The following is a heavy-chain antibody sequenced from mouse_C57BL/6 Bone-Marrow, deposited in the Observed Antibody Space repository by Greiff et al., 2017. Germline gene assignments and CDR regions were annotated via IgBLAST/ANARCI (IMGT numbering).Heavy chain of an antibody. Sequence: EVHLVESGGGLVKPGGSLKLSCAASGYTFSDYGMHWVRQAPEQGLEWVAYISTGSSTIYSADTFKGRFTIPIDNASITLFLQLTSLRSEDTAMYYCERRGEDYWGQGTSVTVSS. V-gene: IGHV5-17*01. CDR1: GYTFSDYG. CDR2: ISTGSSTI. J-gene: IGHJ4*01. CDR3: ERRGEDY.